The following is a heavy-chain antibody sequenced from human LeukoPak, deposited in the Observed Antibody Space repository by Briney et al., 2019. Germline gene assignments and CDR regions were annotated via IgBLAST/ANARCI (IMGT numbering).Heavy chain of an antibody. V-gene: IGHV4-59*08. D-gene: IGHD2-2*01. CDR1: GGSISSYY. CDR3: ARLGCSSTSCYAMPPFDY. Sequence: SETLSLTCTVSGGSISSYYWSWIRQPPGKGLEWIGYIYYSGSTNYNPSLKSRVTISVDTSKNQFSLKLSSVTAADTAVYYCARLGCSSTSCYAMPPFDYWGQGTLVTVSS. J-gene: IGHJ4*02. CDR2: IYYSGST.